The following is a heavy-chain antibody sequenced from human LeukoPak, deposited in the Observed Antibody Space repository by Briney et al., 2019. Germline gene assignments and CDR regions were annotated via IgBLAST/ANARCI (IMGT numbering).Heavy chain of an antibody. D-gene: IGHD2-2*01. CDR3: ATTAPDIVVVPAANVASDI. J-gene: IGHJ3*02. Sequence: ASVKVSCKASGYTFTSYGISWVRQAPGQGLEWMGWISAYNGNTNYAQKLQGRVTMTTHTSTSTAYMELRSLRSDDTAVYYCATTAPDIVVVPAANVASDIWGQGTMVTVSS. CDR2: ISAYNGNT. V-gene: IGHV1-18*01. CDR1: GYTFTSYG.